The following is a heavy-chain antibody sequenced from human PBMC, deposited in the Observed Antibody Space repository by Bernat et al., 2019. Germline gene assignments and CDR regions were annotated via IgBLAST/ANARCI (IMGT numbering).Heavy chain of an antibody. V-gene: IGHV3-33*01. CDR3: ARCDAPPSIEMVRGVIDY. J-gene: IGHJ4*02. CDR2: IWYDGSKK. CDR1: GIIFSDYG. D-gene: IGHD3-10*01. Sequence: QVQLVESGGGVVQPGKSLRLSCAASGIIFSDYGMHWVRQAPGKGLEWVAVIWYDGSKKYYADSVKGRFTISRDNSQNTLYLQMNSLRAEDMAVYYCARCDAPPSIEMVRGVIDYWGQGTLVTVSS.